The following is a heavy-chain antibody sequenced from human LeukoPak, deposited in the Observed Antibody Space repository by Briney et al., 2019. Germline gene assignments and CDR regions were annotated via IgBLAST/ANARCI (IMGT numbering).Heavy chain of an antibody. D-gene: IGHD6-13*01. CDR2: IVVGSGNT. J-gene: IGHJ4*02. V-gene: IGHV1-58*02. Sequence: SVKVSCKASGFTFTSSAMQWVRQARGQRLEWIGWIVVGSGNTNYAQNFQGRVTITADRSTTTAYMELSSLRSEDTAVYYCARVPQGSSWPYYFDYWGQGTLVTVSS. CDR3: ARVPQGSSWPYYFDY. CDR1: GFTFTSSA.